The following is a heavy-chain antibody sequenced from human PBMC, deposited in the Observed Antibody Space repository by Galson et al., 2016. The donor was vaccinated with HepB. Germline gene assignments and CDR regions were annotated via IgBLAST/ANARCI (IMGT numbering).Heavy chain of an antibody. CDR2: ISYGGTST. V-gene: IGHV3-30*04. D-gene: IGHD1-1*01. CDR1: GYIFSNYA. CDR3: ARVNSWNVGPNDY. Sequence: SLRLSCAASGYIFSNYAMHWVRQAPGTGLEWVAGISYGGTSTYYADSVRGRFTISRDSSNNTLSLQMNSLRPEDTAVYYCARVNSWNVGPNDYWGQGTLVTVSP. J-gene: IGHJ4*02.